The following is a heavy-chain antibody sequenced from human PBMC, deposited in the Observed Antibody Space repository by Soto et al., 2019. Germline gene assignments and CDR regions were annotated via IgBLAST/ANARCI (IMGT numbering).Heavy chain of an antibody. CDR3: ARESEDLTSNFDY. CDR1: GLTFNSYW. Sequence: PGGSLRLSCAASGLTFNSYWMGWIRQAPGKGLEWVANIKTDGSDKYHVDSVKGRFTISRDNAKESLWLQMNRLRAEDTAVYYCARESEDLTSNFDYWGQGTLVTVSS. J-gene: IGHJ4*02. CDR2: IKTDGSDK. V-gene: IGHV3-7*01.